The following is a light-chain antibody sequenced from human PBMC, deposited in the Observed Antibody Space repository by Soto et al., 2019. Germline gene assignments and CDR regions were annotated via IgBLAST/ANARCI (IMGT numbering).Light chain of an antibody. CDR2: DAS. Sequence: EIVLTQSPATLSLSPGERATLSCRASQSVSSYLAWYQQKPGQAPRLLIYDASNRATGIPARFSGSGSGTDFTLTSSSLEPEDFAVYYCQQRSNRFTFGPGTKVDIK. J-gene: IGKJ3*01. V-gene: IGKV3-11*01. CDR1: QSVSSY. CDR3: QQRSNRFT.